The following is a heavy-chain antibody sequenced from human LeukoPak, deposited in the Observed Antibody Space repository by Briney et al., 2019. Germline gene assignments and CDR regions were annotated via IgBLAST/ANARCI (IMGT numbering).Heavy chain of an antibody. CDR1: GFTFDDYA. J-gene: IGHJ6*03. CDR2: ISWNSGSI. CDR3: AKGGNYNSYYYYMDV. Sequence: PGGSLRLSCAASGFTFDDYAMHWVRQAPGKGLEWVSGISWNSGSIGYADSVKGRFTISRDNSKNTLFLQMSSLRAEDTAVYYCAKGGNYNSYYYYMDVWGKGTTVTVSS. V-gene: IGHV3-9*01. D-gene: IGHD5-24*01.